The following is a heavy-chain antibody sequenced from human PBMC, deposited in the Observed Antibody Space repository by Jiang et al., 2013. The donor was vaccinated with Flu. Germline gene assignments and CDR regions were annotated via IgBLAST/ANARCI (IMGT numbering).Heavy chain of an antibody. CDR3: ARDNDFWSGNRRRDFDY. V-gene: IGHV7-4-1*02. D-gene: IGHD3-3*01. CDR1: GYTFTDYT. J-gene: IGHJ4*02. Sequence: ELKKPGASVKVSCKASGYTFTDYTMNWVRQAPGQGLEWMGWINTNTGNPTYAQAFTGRFVFSLDTSVSTAYLQINGLKAEDTAVYYCARDNDFWSGNRRRDFDYWGQGTQVTVSS. CDR2: INTNTGNP.